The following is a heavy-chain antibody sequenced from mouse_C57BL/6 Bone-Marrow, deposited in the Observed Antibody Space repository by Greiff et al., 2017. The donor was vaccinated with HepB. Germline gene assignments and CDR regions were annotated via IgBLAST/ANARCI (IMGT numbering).Heavy chain of an antibody. Sequence: VQLKESGPELVKPGASVKMSCKASGYTFTDYNMHWVKQSHGKSLEWIGYINPNNGGTSYNQKFKGKATLTVNKSSSTAYMELRSLTSEDSAVYYCARGITTVGYWGQGTTLTVSS. J-gene: IGHJ2*01. CDR2: INPNNGGT. CDR3: ARGITTVGY. CDR1: GYTFTDYN. D-gene: IGHD1-1*01. V-gene: IGHV1-22*01.